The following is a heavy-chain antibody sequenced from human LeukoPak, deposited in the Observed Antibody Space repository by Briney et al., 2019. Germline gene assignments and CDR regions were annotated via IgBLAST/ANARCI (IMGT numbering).Heavy chain of an antibody. CDR2: ISSSSSYI. J-gene: IGHJ1*01. D-gene: IGHD3-22*01. Sequence: AGGSLRLSCAASGFTFSDYYMSWIRQAPGKGLEWVSSISSSSSYIYYADSVKGRFTISRDNAKNSMYLQMNSLRAEDTAVYYCARGKYDSSPFLQHWGQGTLVTVSS. V-gene: IGHV3-11*05. CDR1: GFTFSDYY. CDR3: ARGKYDSSPFLQH.